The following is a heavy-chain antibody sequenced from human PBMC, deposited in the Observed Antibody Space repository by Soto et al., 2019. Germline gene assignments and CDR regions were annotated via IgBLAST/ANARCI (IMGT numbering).Heavy chain of an antibody. D-gene: IGHD4-17*01. Sequence: QVQLVESGGGVVQPGRSLRLSCAASGFTFSSYGMHWVRQAPGKGLEWVAVISYDGSNKYYADSVKGRFTISRDNSKNTLYLQMNSLRAEDTAVYYCAKAAGDYGDNAYYYYGMDVWGQGTTVTVSS. V-gene: IGHV3-30*18. CDR3: AKAAGDYGDNAYYYYGMDV. CDR2: ISYDGSNK. J-gene: IGHJ6*02. CDR1: GFTFSSYG.